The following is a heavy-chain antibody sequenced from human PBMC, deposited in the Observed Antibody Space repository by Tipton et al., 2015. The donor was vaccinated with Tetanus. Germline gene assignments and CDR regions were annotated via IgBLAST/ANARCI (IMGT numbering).Heavy chain of an antibody. Sequence: QSGPEVKKPGSSVKVSCKASGATFSKYALNWVRQAPGQGLEWMGGIIPGFSTANYAQKFQDRLTITADESTSTVNMELSSLRSDDTAVYYCARANYEFPKKGPFDSWGQGALVIVSS. CDR2: IIPGFSTA. CDR1: GATFSKYA. V-gene: IGHV1-69*01. D-gene: IGHD3-3*01. J-gene: IGHJ4*02. CDR3: ARANYEFPKKGPFDS.